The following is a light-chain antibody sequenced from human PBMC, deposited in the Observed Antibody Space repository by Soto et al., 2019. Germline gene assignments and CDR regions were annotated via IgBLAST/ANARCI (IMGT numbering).Light chain of an antibody. CDR1: QSISSW. CDR3: QQYDNLPPIT. Sequence: DIQLTHSLSTLSGSLPGGVNIXSRPSQSISSWLAWYQQKPGKAPKLLIYDASNLETGVPSRFSGSGSGTDFTFTISSLQPEDIATYYCQQYDNLPPITFGQGTRLEIK. V-gene: IGKV1-33*01. CDR2: DAS. J-gene: IGKJ5*01.